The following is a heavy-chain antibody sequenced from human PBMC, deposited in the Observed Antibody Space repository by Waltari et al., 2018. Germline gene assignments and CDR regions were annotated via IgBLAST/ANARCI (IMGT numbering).Heavy chain of an antibody. V-gene: IGHV3-33*01. J-gene: IGHJ4*02. CDR2: LWYDGSSQ. D-gene: IGHD3-22*01. CDR1: GLTFRRYV. CDR3: ARGDYDYSGYIDY. Sequence: QVQLVESGGGVVQPGTSLILSCAASGLTFRRYVLPWVRQGPGKGLEWVAVLWYDGSSQYYADSVKGRITISRDKSKDTLYLQMNSLRAEDTAVYYCARGDYDYSGYIDYWGQGTLVTVSS.